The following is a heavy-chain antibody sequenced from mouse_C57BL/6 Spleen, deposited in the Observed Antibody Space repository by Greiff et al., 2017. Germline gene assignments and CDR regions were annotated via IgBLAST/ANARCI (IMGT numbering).Heavy chain of an antibody. Sequence: VHVKQSGAELVRPGSSVKMSCKTSGYTFTSYGINWVKQRPGQGLEWIGYIYIGNGYTEYNEKFKGKATLTSDTSSSTAYMQLSSLTSEDSAIYFCARGVQLRLRGGMDYWGQGTSVTVSS. CDR3: ARGVQLRLRGGMDY. CDR2: IYIGNGYT. V-gene: IGHV1-58*01. D-gene: IGHD3-2*02. CDR1: GYTFTSYG. J-gene: IGHJ4*01.